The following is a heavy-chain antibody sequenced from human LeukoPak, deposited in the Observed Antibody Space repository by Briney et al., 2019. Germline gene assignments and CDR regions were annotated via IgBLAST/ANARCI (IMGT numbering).Heavy chain of an antibody. Sequence: GGSLRLSCAVSGFTFSSYNMNWVRQAPGKGLEWVSSISSSSNYIYYADSVKGRFTISRDNAKNSLYLQMNSLRAEDTALYYCVRGAPGAYWGQGTLVTVSP. CDR3: VRGAPGAY. CDR1: GFTFSSYN. CDR2: ISSSSNYI. V-gene: IGHV3-21*01. D-gene: IGHD3-10*01. J-gene: IGHJ4*02.